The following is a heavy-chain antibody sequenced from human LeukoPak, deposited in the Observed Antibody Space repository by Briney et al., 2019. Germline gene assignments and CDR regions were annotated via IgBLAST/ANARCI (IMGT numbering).Heavy chain of an antibody. CDR2: IYWDDDK. CDR3: ARVLDYDSSGYYYSVGYYFDY. D-gene: IGHD3-22*01. V-gene: IGHV2-5*02. J-gene: IGHJ4*02. CDR1: GFSLSTSGVG. Sequence: SGPTLVKPTQTLTLTCTFSGFSLSTSGVGVGWIRQPPGKALEWLALIYWDDDKRYSPSLKSRLTITKDTSKNQVVLTMTNMDPVDTATYYCARVLDYDSSGYYYSVGYYFDYWGQGTLVTVSS.